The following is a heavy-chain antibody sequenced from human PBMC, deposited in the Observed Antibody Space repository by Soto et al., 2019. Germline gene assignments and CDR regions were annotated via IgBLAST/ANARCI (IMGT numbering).Heavy chain of an antibody. J-gene: IGHJ4*02. Sequence: QVQLVQSGTEVKKPGASVKVSCKASGYSFTTYEIHWVRQATGQRLEWMGWLDPNNGNTGSAQLSKGRVTMTRDTATSTAYLELSSLRSDDTAIYYCARRWYSGSPPDHWGQGTLVTVSS. V-gene: IGHV1-8*01. D-gene: IGHD1-26*01. CDR2: LDPNNGNT. CDR3: ARRWYSGSPPDH. CDR1: GYSFTTYE.